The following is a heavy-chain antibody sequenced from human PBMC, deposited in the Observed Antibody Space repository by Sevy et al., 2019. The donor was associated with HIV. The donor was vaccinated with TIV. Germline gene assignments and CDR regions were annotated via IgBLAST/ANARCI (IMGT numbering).Heavy chain of an antibody. Sequence: GGSLRLSCATSGFTFSSYWMSWVRQAPGKGLEWVANIKKDGSEKYYVDSVKGRFTISRDNAKNSLYLQMNSLRVEDTAMYYCARHCSSTNCLWGLDVWGQGTTVTVSS. V-gene: IGHV3-7*03. D-gene: IGHD2-2*01. J-gene: IGHJ6*02. CDR3: ARHCSSTNCLWGLDV. CDR1: GFTFSSYW. CDR2: IKKDGSEK.